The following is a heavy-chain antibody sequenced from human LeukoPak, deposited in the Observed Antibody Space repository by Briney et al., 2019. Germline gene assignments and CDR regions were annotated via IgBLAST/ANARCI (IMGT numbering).Heavy chain of an antibody. CDR1: GYTFTVYY. V-gene: IGHV1-2*02. J-gene: IGHJ4*02. CDR2: INPNSGGT. CDR3: ARDPGVYCTNGVCYPGVFDY. Sequence: GASVKVSCKASGYTFTVYYMHWVRQAPGQGLEWMGWINPNSGGTNYAQKFQGRVTMTRDTSISTAYMELSRLRSDDTAVYYCARDPGVYCTNGVCYPGVFDYWGQGTLVTVSS. D-gene: IGHD2-8*01.